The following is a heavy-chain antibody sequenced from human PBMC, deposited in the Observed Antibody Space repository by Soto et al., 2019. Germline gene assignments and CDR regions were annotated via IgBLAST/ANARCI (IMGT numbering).Heavy chain of an antibody. CDR3: ARISGYDFTFDH. D-gene: IGHD5-12*01. V-gene: IGHV4-59*01. CDR1: GDSIGDFF. CDR2: FYHSGPT. J-gene: IGHJ4*02. Sequence: QVQLQESGPGLVKPSETLSLTCTVSGDSIGDFFWSWIRQSPGKGLEWIGAFYHSGPTKFNPSLKSRVTISVETSKNQASLNLTSVTAADTAVYYCARISGYDFTFDHWGQGTLDTVSS.